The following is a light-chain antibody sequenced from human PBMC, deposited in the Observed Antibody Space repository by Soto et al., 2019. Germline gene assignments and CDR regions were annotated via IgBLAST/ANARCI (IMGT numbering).Light chain of an antibody. J-gene: IGKJ5*01. V-gene: IGKV1-12*01. CDR2: AVS. CDR1: QGINNW. Sequence: FHMTHAKSSVSASVGYRVTITCRASQGINNWLAWYQQKPGKAPELLIYAVSYLQSGVPSRFSGSGSGTDFALTINSLQPEDFAIYYCQQTHSFPITFGQGTRLEIK. CDR3: QQTHSFPIT.